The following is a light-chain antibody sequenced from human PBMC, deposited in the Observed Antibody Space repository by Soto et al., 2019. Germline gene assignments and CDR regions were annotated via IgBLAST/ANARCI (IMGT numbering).Light chain of an antibody. V-gene: IGLV2-8*01. Sequence: QSVLTQPPSASGSPGQSVSISCTGTNSDVGGYSYVSWYQQHPGKAPKLIIYEVTKRPSGVPDRFSGSKSSNTASLTVSGLQAEDEADYYCSSYAGSRSSGVFGGGTKLTVL. J-gene: IGLJ2*01. CDR1: NSDVGGYSY. CDR3: SSYAGSRSSGV. CDR2: EVT.